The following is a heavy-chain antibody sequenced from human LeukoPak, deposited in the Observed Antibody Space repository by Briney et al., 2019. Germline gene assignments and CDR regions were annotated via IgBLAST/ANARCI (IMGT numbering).Heavy chain of an antibody. V-gene: IGHV1-69*13. J-gene: IGHJ1*01. D-gene: IGHD3-22*01. CDR3: ARDEDYHDSSGCV. Sequence: SVKVSCKASGGTFSSYAISWVRQAPGQGLEWMGGIIPIFGTANYAQKFQGRVTITADESTSTAYMELSSLRSEDTAVYYCARDEDYHDSSGCVWGQGILVTVSS. CDR1: GGTFSSYA. CDR2: IIPIFGTA.